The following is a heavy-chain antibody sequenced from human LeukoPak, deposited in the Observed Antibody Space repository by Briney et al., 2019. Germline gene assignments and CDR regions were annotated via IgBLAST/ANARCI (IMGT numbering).Heavy chain of an antibody. V-gene: IGHV3-23*01. Sequence: GGSLRLSCAASGFTFSSYAMSWVRQAPGKGLEWVSAISGSGGSTYYADSVKGRFTISRDNSKNRLYLQMNSLRAEDTAVYYCAKEYCSSTSCYYYYYYYMDVWGKGTTVTVSS. D-gene: IGHD2-2*01. CDR3: AKEYCSSTSCYYYYYYYMDV. CDR1: GFTFSSYA. J-gene: IGHJ6*03. CDR2: ISGSGGST.